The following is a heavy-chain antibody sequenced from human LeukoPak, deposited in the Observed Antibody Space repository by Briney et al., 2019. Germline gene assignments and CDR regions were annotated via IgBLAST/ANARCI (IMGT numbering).Heavy chain of an antibody. D-gene: IGHD5-12*01. CDR3: ARTTEGYAGGPGYSYYYMDV. CDR2: INHSGST. Sequence: SETLSLTCAVYGGSFSGYYWSWIRQPPGKGLEWIGEINHSGSTNYNPSLKSRVTISVDTSKNQFSLKLSSVTAADTAVYYCARTTEGYAGGPGYSYYYMDVWGKGTTVTVSS. CDR1: GGSFSGYY. V-gene: IGHV4-34*01. J-gene: IGHJ6*03.